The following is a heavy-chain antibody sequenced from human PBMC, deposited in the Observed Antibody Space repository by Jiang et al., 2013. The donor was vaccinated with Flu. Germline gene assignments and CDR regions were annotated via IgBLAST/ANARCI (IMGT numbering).Heavy chain of an antibody. Sequence: KPTQTLTLTCTFSGFSLTTSGVGVGWIRQPPGKTLEWLALIYWDNDEHYSSYLRTRLTITKDTSKNQVVLTLTNVGPADTATYYCARMSQLRSYYFDYWGQGTLVTVSS. J-gene: IGHJ4*02. CDR2: IYWDNDE. CDR1: GFSLTTSGVG. V-gene: IGHV2-5*06. CDR3: ARMSQLRSYYFDY. D-gene: IGHD5-18*01.